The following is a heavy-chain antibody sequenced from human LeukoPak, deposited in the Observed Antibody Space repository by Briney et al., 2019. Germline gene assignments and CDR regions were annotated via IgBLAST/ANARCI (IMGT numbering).Heavy chain of an antibody. Sequence: GGSLRLSCTASGFAFGDYAMSWVRQAPGKGLEWVGFIRSKAYGGTTEYAASVKGRFTISRDDSKSIAYLQMNSLKTEDTAVYYCTRDSGYSYGYNFDYWGQGTLVTVSS. D-gene: IGHD5-18*01. J-gene: IGHJ4*02. V-gene: IGHV3-49*04. CDR2: IRSKAYGGTT. CDR3: TRDSGYSYGYNFDY. CDR1: GFAFGDYA.